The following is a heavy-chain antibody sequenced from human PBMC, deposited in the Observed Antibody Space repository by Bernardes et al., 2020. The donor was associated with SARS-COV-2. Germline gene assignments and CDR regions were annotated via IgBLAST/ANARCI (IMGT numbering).Heavy chain of an antibody. CDR2: IDWKNDD. V-gene: IGHV2-70*13. CDR1: GFSLTPTGMC. Sequence: SGVTPSKPTQTLTLACPFAGFSLTPTGMCVAWIRHSPGKTLEWLALIDWKNDDFYSSSLRARLTISRDTSKNQVVLSMTNVDPVDTANYYCARLRFDSSTGFYSPFEDWGQGTPVIVSS. CDR3: ARLRFDSSTGFYSPFED. D-gene: IGHD3-9*01. J-gene: IGHJ4*02.